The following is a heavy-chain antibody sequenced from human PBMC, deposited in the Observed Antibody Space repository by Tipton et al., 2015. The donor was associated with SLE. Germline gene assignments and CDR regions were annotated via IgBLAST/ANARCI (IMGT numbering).Heavy chain of an antibody. J-gene: IGHJ6*02. D-gene: IGHD2-21*01. Sequence: TLSLTCTVSGGSISSYYWSWIRQPPGKGLEWIGYIYYSGSTNYNPSLMSRVTISVDTSKNKFTLKLNSVTTADTAVYYCARCGGGYGMDVWGQGTTVTVSS. CDR1: GGSISSYY. V-gene: IGHV4-59*01. CDR2: IYYSGST. CDR3: ARCGGGYGMDV.